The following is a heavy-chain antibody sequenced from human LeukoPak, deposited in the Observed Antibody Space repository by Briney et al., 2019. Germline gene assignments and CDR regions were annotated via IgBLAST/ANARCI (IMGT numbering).Heavy chain of an antibody. J-gene: IGHJ3*02. CDR3: ARRFREYSSSYDAFDI. D-gene: IGHD6-6*01. V-gene: IGHV1-69*05. CDR1: GGTFSSYA. Sequence: GASVKVSCKASGGTFSSYAISWVRQAPGQGLEWMGGIIPIFGTANYAQKFQGRVTVTTDESTSTAYMELSSLRSEDTAVYYCARRFREYSSSYDAFDIWGQGTMVTVSS. CDR2: IIPIFGTA.